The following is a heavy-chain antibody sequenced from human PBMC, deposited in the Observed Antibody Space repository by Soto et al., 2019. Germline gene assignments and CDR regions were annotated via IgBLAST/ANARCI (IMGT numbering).Heavy chain of an antibody. D-gene: IGHD6-13*01. V-gene: IGHV3-30-3*01. CDR2: ISYDGSNK. CDR3: ARDPFIAAAGA. J-gene: IGHJ5*02. Sequence: QVQLVESGGGVVQPGRSLRLSCAASGFTFSSYAMHWVRQAPGKGLEWVAVISYDGSNKYYADSVKGRFTISRDNSKNTLYLQMNSMRAEDTAVYSCARDPFIAAAGAWGQGTLVTVSS. CDR1: GFTFSSYA.